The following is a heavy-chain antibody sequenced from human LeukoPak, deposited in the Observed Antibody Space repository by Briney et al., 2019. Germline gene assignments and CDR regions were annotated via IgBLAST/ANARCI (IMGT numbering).Heavy chain of an antibody. D-gene: IGHD6-19*01. Sequence: ASVKVSCKASGCTFTSYDIDWVRQATGQGLEWMGWINPNSGNTGYAQKFQGRVTMTRNTSISTAYMELSSLRSEDTAVYYCARGKHRPPYSSGCLGYWGQGTLVTVSS. CDR1: GCTFTSYD. CDR2: INPNSGNT. CDR3: ARGKHRPPYSSGCLGY. J-gene: IGHJ4*02. V-gene: IGHV1-8*01.